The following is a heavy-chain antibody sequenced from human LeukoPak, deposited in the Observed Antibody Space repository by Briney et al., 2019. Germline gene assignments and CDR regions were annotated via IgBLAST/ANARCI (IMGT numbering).Heavy chain of an antibody. CDR1: GYSFTSYW. CDR2: IYPGDSET. J-gene: IGHJ5*02. CDR3: ARGNNENYFDWFDP. Sequence: GESLKISCKGSGYSFTSYWIGWVRQMPGKGLEWMGLIYPGDSETRYSPSFQGQITISADESISTAYLQWSRVKASDTAIYYCARGNNENYFDWFDPWGQGTLVTVSS. D-gene: IGHD1-7*01. V-gene: IGHV5-51*01.